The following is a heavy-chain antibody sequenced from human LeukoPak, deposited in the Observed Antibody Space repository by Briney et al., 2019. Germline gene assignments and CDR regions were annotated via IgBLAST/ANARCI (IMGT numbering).Heavy chain of an antibody. D-gene: IGHD3-3*01. Sequence: ASVKVSCKASGYTFTGYYMHWVRQAPGHGLEWMGFINPNSGGTSYAQKFQARVTMTRDTSISTAYMELSGLRSDDTAVYYCARRYDFWSGYPTAFDYWGQGTLVTVSS. CDR3: ARRYDFWSGYPTAFDY. CDR1: GYTFTGYY. V-gene: IGHV1-2*02. CDR2: INPNSGGT. J-gene: IGHJ4*02.